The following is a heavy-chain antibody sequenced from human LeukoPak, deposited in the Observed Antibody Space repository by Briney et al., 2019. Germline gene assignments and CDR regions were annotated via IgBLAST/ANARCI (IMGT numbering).Heavy chain of an antibody. CDR2: IYYSGST. V-gene: IGHV4-59*08. J-gene: IGHJ5*02. CDR1: GGSISSYY. D-gene: IGHD4-17*01. Sequence: PSETLSLTCTVSGGSISSYYWSWIRQPPGKGLEWIGYIYYSGSTNYNPSLKSRVTISVDTSKNQFSLKLSSVTAADTAVYYCARLAPPTVTTSWFDPWGQGTLVTVSS. CDR3: ARLAPPTVTTSWFDP.